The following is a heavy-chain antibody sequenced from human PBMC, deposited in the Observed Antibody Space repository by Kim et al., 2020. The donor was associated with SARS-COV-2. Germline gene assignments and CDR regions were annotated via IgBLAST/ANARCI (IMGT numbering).Heavy chain of an antibody. CDR3: SRRITDYCSSTSCHNWFDP. V-gene: IGHV4-59*08. CDR2: INYSGST. D-gene: IGHD2-2*01. J-gene: IGHJ5*02. CDR1: GGSISSYY. Sequence: SETLSLTCTVSGGSISSYYWSWIRQPPGKGLEWIGYINYSGSTNYNPSLKSRVTISVDTSKNQFSLKLSSVTAADTAVYYCSRRITDYCSSTSCHNWFDPWGQGTLVTVSS.